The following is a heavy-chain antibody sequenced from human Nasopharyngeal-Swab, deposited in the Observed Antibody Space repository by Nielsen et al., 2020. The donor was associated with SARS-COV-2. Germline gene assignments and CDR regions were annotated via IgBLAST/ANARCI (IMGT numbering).Heavy chain of an antibody. D-gene: IGHD2-15*01. CDR1: GFTFSTYN. Sequence: GESLKISCAASGFTFSTYNMNWVRQAPGMGLEWISYISSGSSNIYYADSVKGRFTISRDNAKNSLYLQMNSLSAEDTAVYYCARASSYCSGGSCSYLDSWGQGTLVTVSS. CDR3: ARASSYCSGGSCSYLDS. V-gene: IGHV3-21*05. CDR2: ISSGSSNI. J-gene: IGHJ4*02.